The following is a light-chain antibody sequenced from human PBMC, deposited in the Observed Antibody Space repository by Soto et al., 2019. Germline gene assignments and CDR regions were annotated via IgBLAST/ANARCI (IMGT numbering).Light chain of an antibody. CDR1: QDISTY. V-gene: IGKV1-9*01. CDR2: AAS. J-gene: IGKJ5*01. CDR3: QEYNAYSMT. Sequence: DFQMTQSPSTLSASVGDRATITCRASQDISTYLAWYQQKPEKAPNFLIYAASTLQSGVPSRFSGSGSGTEFTLSISSLQPDDFGTYYCQEYNAYSMTFGQGTRLEIK.